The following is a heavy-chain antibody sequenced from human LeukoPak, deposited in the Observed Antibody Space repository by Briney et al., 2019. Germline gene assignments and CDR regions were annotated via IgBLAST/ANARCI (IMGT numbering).Heavy chain of an antibody. V-gene: IGHV3-7*01. CDR3: ARVDGSSSCPDY. D-gene: IGHD6-13*01. Sequence: GGALRLSCAASGFTFSGYWMSWVRQAPGKGLEWVANIKEDGSETYYLDSVKGRFTISRDNAKNSLYLQMSGLRAEDTAVYYCARVDGSSSCPDYWGQGILVTVSS. J-gene: IGHJ4*02. CDR2: IKEDGSET. CDR1: GFTFSGYW.